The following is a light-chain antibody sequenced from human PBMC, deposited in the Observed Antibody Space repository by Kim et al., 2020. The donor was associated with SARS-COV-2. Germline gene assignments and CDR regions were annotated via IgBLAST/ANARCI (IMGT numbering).Light chain of an antibody. CDR2: SNN. Sequence: RVTISCSGSSSKIGSNTVNWYQQLPGTAPKLLIYSNNQRPSGVPDRFSGSKSGTSASLAISGLQSEDEADYYCAAWDDSLNGRGVFGGGTQLTVL. CDR3: AAWDDSLNGRGV. V-gene: IGLV1-44*01. CDR1: SSKIGSNT. J-gene: IGLJ2*01.